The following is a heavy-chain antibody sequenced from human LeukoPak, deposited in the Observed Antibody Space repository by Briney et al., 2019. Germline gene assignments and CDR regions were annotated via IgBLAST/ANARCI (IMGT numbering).Heavy chain of an antibody. Sequence: PSETLSLTCTASGGSISSYHWSWIRQPPGKGLEWIGYIYYSGSSNYNPSLKSRVTISVQTYKNQFSLKLSSVTDADTAVYYCARGTVPTEYFQPWGQGTLVTVSS. CDR3: ARGTVPTEYFQP. CDR1: GGSISSYH. CDR2: IYYSGSS. V-gene: IGHV4-59*01. D-gene: IGHD4-17*01. J-gene: IGHJ1*01.